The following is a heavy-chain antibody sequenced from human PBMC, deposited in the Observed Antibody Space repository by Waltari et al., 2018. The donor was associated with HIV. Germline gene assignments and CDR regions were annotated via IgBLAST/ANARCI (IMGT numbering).Heavy chain of an antibody. J-gene: IGHJ5*02. D-gene: IGHD2-21*02. V-gene: IGHV4-39*01. Sequence: QLQLQESGPGLVKPSETLSLTCTVSGDSISSSSYYWGWIRQPPGKGLEWIGSISYSGTTYYNPSLKGRVTISVDTSKNQFSLKLSSVTAADTAVYYCARRAVVVTAKGPFDPWGQGTLVTVSS. CDR2: ISYSGTT. CDR3: ARRAVVVTAKGPFDP. CDR1: GDSISSSSYY.